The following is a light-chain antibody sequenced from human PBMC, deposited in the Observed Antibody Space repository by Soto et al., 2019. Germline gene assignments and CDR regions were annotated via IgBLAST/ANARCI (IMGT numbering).Light chain of an antibody. CDR3: QQANSFPLS. CDR1: QGIRND. J-gene: IGKJ4*01. CDR2: AAS. Sequence: DIQMTQSPSSLSASVGDRVTITCRASQGIRNDLGWYQQKPGKAPKLLIYAASTLPSGVPSRFSGSRSGTVFSLTVSSLQPEDFATYYCQQANSFPLSFGGGTKVDIK. V-gene: IGKV1-17*01.